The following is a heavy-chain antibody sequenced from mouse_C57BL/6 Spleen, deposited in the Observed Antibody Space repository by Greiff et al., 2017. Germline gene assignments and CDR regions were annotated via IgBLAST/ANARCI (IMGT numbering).Heavy chain of an antibody. CDR3: ARWNYGSSYDYAMDY. CDR1: GYTFTSYG. Sequence: LVESGAELARPGASVKLSCKASGYTFTSYGISWVKQRTGQGLEWIGEIYPRSGNTYYNEKFKGKATLTADKSSSTAYMELRSLTSEDSAVYFCARWNYGSSYDYAMDYWGQGTSVTVSS. D-gene: IGHD1-1*01. CDR2: IYPRSGNT. V-gene: IGHV1-81*01. J-gene: IGHJ4*01.